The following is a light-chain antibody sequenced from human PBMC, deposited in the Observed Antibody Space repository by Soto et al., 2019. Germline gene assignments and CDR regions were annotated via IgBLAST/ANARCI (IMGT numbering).Light chain of an antibody. CDR3: QQYDKWPPTT. CDR2: TAS. CDR1: QSVSSN. J-gene: IGKJ5*01. V-gene: IGKV3-15*01. Sequence: EIVMTQSPATLSVPPGERATLSCRASQSVSSNVAWYQQKPGQAPRLLIHTASTRATDIPARFSGRGSGTDFTLNINSLQSEDFATYYCQQYDKWPPTTFGQGTRLEIK.